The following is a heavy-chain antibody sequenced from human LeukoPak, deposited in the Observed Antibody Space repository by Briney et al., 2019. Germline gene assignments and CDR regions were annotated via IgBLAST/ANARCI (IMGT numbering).Heavy chain of an antibody. Sequence: GASVKVSCKVSGYTLTELSMHWVRQAPGKGLEWMGGFDPEDGETIYAQKFQGRVTTTEDTSTDTAYMELSSLRSEDTAVYYCATYVRTVYAGGFDYWGQGTLVTVSS. CDR2: FDPEDGET. D-gene: IGHD2-8*01. CDR1: GYTLTELS. CDR3: ATYVRTVYAGGFDY. V-gene: IGHV1-24*01. J-gene: IGHJ4*02.